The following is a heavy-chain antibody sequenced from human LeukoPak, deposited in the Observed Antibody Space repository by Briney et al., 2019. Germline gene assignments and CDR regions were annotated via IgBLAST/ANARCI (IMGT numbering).Heavy chain of an antibody. CDR3: AAGGYSYAPSYYYGMDV. CDR1: GGTFSSYA. J-gene: IGHJ6*04. CDR2: IIPIFGTA. D-gene: IGHD5-18*01. Sequence: SVKVSCKASGGTFSSYAISWVRQAPGQGLEWMGGIIPIFGTANYAQKFQGRVTITADKSTSTAYMELSSLRSEDTAVYYCAAGGYSYAPSYYYGMDVWGKGTTVTVSS. V-gene: IGHV1-69*06.